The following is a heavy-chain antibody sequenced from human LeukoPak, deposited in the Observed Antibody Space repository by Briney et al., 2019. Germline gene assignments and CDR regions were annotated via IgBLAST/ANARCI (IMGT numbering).Heavy chain of an antibody. J-gene: IGHJ4*02. CDR2: INHSGST. CDR1: GGSFSGYY. CDR3: ARYHQGDYDFWSGYLDY. Sequence: SETLSLTCAVYGGSFSGYYWSWIRQPPGKGLEWIGEINHSGSTNYNPSLKSRVTISVDTSKNQFSLKLSSVTAADTAVHYCARYHQGDYDFWSGYLDYWGQGTLVTVSS. D-gene: IGHD3-3*01. V-gene: IGHV4-34*01.